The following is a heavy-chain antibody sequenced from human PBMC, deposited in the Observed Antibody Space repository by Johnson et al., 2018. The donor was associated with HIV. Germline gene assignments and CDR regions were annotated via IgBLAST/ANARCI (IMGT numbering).Heavy chain of an antibody. CDR2: IKQDGRAK. V-gene: IGHV3-7*02. Sequence: MLLVESGGGLVQPGGSLRLSCAASGFIFSVYWMSWVRQAPGKGLEWVANIKQDGRAKYYVDSVKGRFTISRDNAKNSLYLQMNRLRAEDTAVYYCARLPSGYSRDGFKVWGQGTMVTLSS. CDR3: ARLPSGYSRDGFKV. CDR1: GFIFSVYW. J-gene: IGHJ3*01. D-gene: IGHD5-18*01.